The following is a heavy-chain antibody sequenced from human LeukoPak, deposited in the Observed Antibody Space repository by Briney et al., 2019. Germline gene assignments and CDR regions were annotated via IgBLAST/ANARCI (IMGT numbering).Heavy chain of an antibody. CDR3: ARLRYNWILPGPDAFDI. CDR2: IYYSGST. Sequence: SETLSLTCSVSGGSISSYYWSWIRQPPGKGLEWIGYIYYSGSTYYNPSLKSRVTIFVDTSKNQFSLKLSSVTAADTAVYYCARLRYNWILPGPDAFDIWGQGTKVTVSS. V-gene: IGHV4-59*08. J-gene: IGHJ3*02. CDR1: GGSISSYY. D-gene: IGHD1-1*01.